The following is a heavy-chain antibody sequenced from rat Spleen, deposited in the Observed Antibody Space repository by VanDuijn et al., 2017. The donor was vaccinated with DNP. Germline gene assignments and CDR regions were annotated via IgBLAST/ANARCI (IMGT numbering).Heavy chain of an antibody. V-gene: IGHV5-7*01. D-gene: IGHD1-12*02. CDR1: GFTFSDYN. CDR3: AKDGRAMDA. J-gene: IGHJ4*01. Sequence: EVQLVESGGGLVRPGRSLKLSCAASGFTFSDYNMAWVRQAPKRGLEWVATIIYDGSNTFFGDSVKGRFTISRDNAKSTLYLQMDSLRSEDTATYYCAKDGRAMDAWGQGTSVTVSS. CDR2: IIYDGSNT.